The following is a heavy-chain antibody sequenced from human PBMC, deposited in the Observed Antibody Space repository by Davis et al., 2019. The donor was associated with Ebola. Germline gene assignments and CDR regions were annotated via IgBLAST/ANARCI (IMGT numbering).Heavy chain of an antibody. Sequence: ASSVKVSCKASGYTFTSYGISWVRQAPGQGLEWMGWISAYNGNTNYAQKLQGRVTMTTDTSTGTAYMELRSLRSYDTAVYYCARGSWLERFDYWGQGTLVTVSS. D-gene: IGHD1-1*01. V-gene: IGHV1-18*01. CDR3: ARGSWLERFDY. CDR2: ISAYNGNT. CDR1: GYTFTSYG. J-gene: IGHJ4*02.